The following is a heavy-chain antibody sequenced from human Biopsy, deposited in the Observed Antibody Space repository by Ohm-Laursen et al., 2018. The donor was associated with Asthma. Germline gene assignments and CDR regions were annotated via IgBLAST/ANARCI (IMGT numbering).Heavy chain of an antibody. Sequence: GTLSLTCIVSGDAMSTSGSYWGWIRQSPGKGLEWIGSIYYSGRTYYNPSLESRVTISADTSKNHFSLKVTSVTAADTAVYYCARAVSSSSYWYFDLWGRGALVTVSS. D-gene: IGHD6-6*01. CDR3: ARAVSSSSYWYFDL. J-gene: IGHJ2*01. CDR1: GDAMSTSGSY. V-gene: IGHV4-39*02. CDR2: IYYSGRT.